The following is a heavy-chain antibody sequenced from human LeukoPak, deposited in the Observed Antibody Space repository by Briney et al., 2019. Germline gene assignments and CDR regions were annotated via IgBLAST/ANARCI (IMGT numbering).Heavy chain of an antibody. V-gene: IGHV3-30*02. D-gene: IGHD3-9*01. CDR1: GFTFSSYG. Sequence: GGSLRLSCAASGFTFSSYGMHWVRQAPGKGLEWVAFIRYDGSNKYYADSVKGRFTISRDNAKNSLYLQMNSLRAEDTAVYYCARQYYDILTGYYEYYFDYWGQGTLVTVSS. CDR3: ARQYYDILTGYYEYYFDY. CDR2: IRYDGSNK. J-gene: IGHJ4*02.